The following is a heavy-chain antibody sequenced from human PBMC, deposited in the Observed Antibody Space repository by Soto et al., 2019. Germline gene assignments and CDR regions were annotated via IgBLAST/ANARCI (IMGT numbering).Heavy chain of an antibody. Sequence: EVQLVESGGGLVQPGGSLRLSCAASGFSFSTSTMNWVRQAPGKGLEFVASIGRTSIDRYYIDSVKGRFTISRDNAQNSLSLQMNRLSAEDTALDYWVCDYNRRYWGQGTLVTVSS. CDR3: VCDYNRRY. J-gene: IGHJ4*02. CDR1: GFSFSTST. V-gene: IGHV3-21*01. CDR2: IGRTSIDR. D-gene: IGHD5-12*01.